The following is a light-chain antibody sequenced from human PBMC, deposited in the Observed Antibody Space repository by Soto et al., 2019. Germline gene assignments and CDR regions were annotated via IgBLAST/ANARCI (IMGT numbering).Light chain of an antibody. J-gene: IGKJ1*01. Sequence: EIVMTQSPATLPVSPGAITTLYFRASQSVSTILAWYQQKPGQAPRLLIYGASTRATGIPVRFSGSGSGTEFTLTISSLQSEDFAVYYCQQYSKWPPTFGQGTKVDIK. CDR2: GAS. CDR1: QSVSTI. V-gene: IGKV3-15*01. CDR3: QQYSKWPPT.